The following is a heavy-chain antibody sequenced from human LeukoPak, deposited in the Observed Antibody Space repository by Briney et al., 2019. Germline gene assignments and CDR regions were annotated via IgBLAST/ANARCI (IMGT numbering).Heavy chain of an antibody. CDR2: KSYDGSNK. CDR3: ARGLVVVAATDY. Sequence: GGSLRLSCAASGFTFSSYAMHWVRQAPGKGLEWVAVKSYDGSNKYYADSVKGRFTISRDNSKNTLYLQMNSLRAEDTAVYYCARGLVVVAATDYWGQGTLVTVSS. D-gene: IGHD2-15*01. CDR1: GFTFSSYA. V-gene: IGHV3-30-3*01. J-gene: IGHJ4*02.